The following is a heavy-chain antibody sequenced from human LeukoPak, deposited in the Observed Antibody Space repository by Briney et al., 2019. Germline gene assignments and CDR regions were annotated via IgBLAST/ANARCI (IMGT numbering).Heavy chain of an antibody. CDR3: ARGELWGDAFDI. CDR1: GFTFSSYS. J-gene: IGHJ3*02. D-gene: IGHD1-26*01. V-gene: IGHV3-21*01. CDR2: ISSSSSYI. Sequence: GGSLRLSCAASGFTFSSYSMNWVRQAPGKGLEGVSSISSSSSYIYYADSVKGRFTISRDNAKNSLYLQMNSLRAEDTAVYYCARGELWGDAFDIWGQGTMVTVSS.